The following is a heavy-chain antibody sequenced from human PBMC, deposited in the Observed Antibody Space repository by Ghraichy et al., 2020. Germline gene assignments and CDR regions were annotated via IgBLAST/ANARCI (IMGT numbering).Heavy chain of an antibody. D-gene: IGHD3-22*01. CDR3: ARDSYDSSGYFDY. CDR1: GFTFSRYS. V-gene: IGHV3-21*01. Sequence: GGSLRLSCAASGFTFSRYSMNWVRQAPGKGLEWVSSISGSSNYIYYADSVKGRFTISRDNAKNSLYLQMNSLRAEDTAVYYCARDSYDSSGYFDYWCQGTLVTVSS. CDR2: ISGSSNYI. J-gene: IGHJ4*02.